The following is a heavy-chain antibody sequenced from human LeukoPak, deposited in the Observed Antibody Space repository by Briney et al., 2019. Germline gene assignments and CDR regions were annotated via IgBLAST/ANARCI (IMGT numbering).Heavy chain of an antibody. D-gene: IGHD6-13*01. J-gene: IGHJ5*02. CDR2: IYHSGST. V-gene: IGHV4-38-2*01. CDR3: ARVTGYSRFDP. Sequence: PSETLSLTCAVSGYSISSGYYWGWIRQPPGKGLEWIGSIYHSGSTYYNPSLKSRVTISVDTSKNQFSLKLSSVTAADTAVYYCARVTGYSRFDPWGQGTLVTVSS. CDR1: GYSISSGYY.